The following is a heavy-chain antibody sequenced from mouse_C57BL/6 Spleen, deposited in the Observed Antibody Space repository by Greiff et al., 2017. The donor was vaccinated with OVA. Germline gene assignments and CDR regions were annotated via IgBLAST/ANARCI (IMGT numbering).Heavy chain of an antibody. CDR3: ARPYYDYDWYFDV. V-gene: IGHV5-17*01. J-gene: IGHJ1*03. D-gene: IGHD2-4*01. Sequence: EVQGVESGGGLVKPGGSLKLSCAASGFPFSDYGMHWVRQAPEKGLEWVAYISSGSSTLSYADTVKGRFTISRDNAKNTLFLQMTSLRSEDTAMYYCARPYYDYDWYFDVWGTGTTVTVSS. CDR1: GFPFSDYG. CDR2: ISSGSSTL.